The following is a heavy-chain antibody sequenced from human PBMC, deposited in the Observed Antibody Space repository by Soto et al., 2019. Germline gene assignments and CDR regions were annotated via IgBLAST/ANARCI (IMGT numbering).Heavy chain of an antibody. D-gene: IGHD6-19*01. V-gene: IGHV1-2*02. CDR3: ARGVGSSGWYPPTLYYYYYGMDV. J-gene: IGHJ6*02. CDR2: ISPNSGGT. Sequence: ASVKVSCKASGYTFTGYYMHWVRQAPGQGLEWMGWISPNSGGTNYAQKFQGRVTMTRDTSISTAYMELSRLRSDDTAVYYCARGVGSSGWYPPTLYYYYYGMDVWGQGTTVTVSS. CDR1: GYTFTGYY.